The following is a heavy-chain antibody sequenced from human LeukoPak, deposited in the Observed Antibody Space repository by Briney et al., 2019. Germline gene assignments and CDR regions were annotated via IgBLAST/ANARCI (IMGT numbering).Heavy chain of an antibody. CDR3: ARERRPIGSSFDP. CDR1: GYTFTSYY. CDR2: INPSGGST. V-gene: IGHV1-46*01. D-gene: IGHD3-10*01. Sequence: GASVKVSCKASGYTFTSYYMHWVRQAPGQGLEWMGIINPSGGSTSYAQKFQGRVTMTRDTSTSTVYIALSSLRSEDTAVYYCARERRPIGSSFDPWGQGTLVIVSS. J-gene: IGHJ5*02.